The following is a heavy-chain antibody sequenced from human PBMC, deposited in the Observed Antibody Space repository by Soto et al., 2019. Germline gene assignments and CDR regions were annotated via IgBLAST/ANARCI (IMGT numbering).Heavy chain of an antibody. J-gene: IGHJ3*01. D-gene: IGHD2-2*02. Sequence: EVQLVESGGGLVKPGGSLRLSCVDSGFTFSSYSMNWVRQAPGKGLEWVASISSTSSVIWYADSLKGRFTISRDNAKNSLYLQMNSLRADDTAVYYCLRGGRGYTRDDVLDAWGHGTMVTVSS. CDR3: LRGGRGYTRDDVLDA. CDR1: GFTFSSYS. CDR2: ISSTSSVI. V-gene: IGHV3-21*06.